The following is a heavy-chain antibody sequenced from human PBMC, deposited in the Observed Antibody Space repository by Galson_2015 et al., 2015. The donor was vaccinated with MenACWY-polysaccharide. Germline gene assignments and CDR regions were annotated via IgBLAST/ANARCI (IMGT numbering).Heavy chain of an antibody. CDR3: ARSFCPTGVCYRDWYFDL. V-gene: IGHV3-11*06. CDR1: GFSLSDYY. CDR2: ISSSSSFT. J-gene: IGHJ2*01. D-gene: IGHD2-8*01. Sequence: SLRLSCAASGFSLSDYYMTWLRQAPGKGLERVSFISSSSSFTDYADSVKGRFTISRDNANNSLYLQMNSLGVEDTAVYYCARSFCPTGVCYRDWYFDLWGRGTLVTVSS.